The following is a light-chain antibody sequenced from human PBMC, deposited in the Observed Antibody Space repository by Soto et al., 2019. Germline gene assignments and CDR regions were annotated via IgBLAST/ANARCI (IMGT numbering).Light chain of an antibody. V-gene: IGKV3-20*01. CDR3: HQYGGSPNT. CDR2: GVS. Sequence: EIVLTQSPGTLSLSPGERATLSCRASQSVSSSYLAWYQQKPGQAPRLLIYGVSSSATGIPDRFSGSGSGTDFTLTISRLEPEDFAVYYCHQYGGSPNTFGQGTKLEIK. CDR1: QSVSSSY. J-gene: IGKJ2*01.